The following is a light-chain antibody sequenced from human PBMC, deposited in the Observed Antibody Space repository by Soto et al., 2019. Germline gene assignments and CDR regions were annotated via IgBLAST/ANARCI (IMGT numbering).Light chain of an antibody. V-gene: IGKV4-1*01. Sequence: DIVMTQSPDSLAVSLGERATINCKSSQSVLYSSNNKNYLAWYQQKPGQPPKLLIYWASTRESGVPDRFSGSGSGTDFTLTISSLQAEDVAVYYCQQYYSNPQWTFGQGTKVEIK. CDR3: QQYYSNPQWT. J-gene: IGKJ1*01. CDR1: QSVLYSSNNKNY. CDR2: WAS.